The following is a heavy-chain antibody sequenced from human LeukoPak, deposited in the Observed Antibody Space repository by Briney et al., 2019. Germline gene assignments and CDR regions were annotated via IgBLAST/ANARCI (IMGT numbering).Heavy chain of an antibody. Sequence: GGFLRLSCAASGFTFSSYSMNWVRQAPGKGLEWVSCISSTSSYRYYAGSVKGRFTISRDNAKNSLYLQMNSLRAEDTAVYYCASSTDGYNLGTGGVDHWGQGTLVAVSS. V-gene: IGHV3-21*01. D-gene: IGHD5-24*01. CDR1: GFTFSSYS. J-gene: IGHJ4*02. CDR3: ASSTDGYNLGTGGVDH. CDR2: ISSTSSYR.